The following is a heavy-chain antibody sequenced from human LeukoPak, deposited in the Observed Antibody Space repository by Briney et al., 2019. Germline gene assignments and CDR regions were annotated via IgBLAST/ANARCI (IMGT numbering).Heavy chain of an antibody. J-gene: IGHJ4*02. V-gene: IGHV3-20*04. CDR2: INWNGGST. D-gene: IGHD2-2*01. Sequence: PGGSLRLSCAASGFTFDDYGMSWVRQAPGKGLEWVSGINWNGGSTGYADSVKGRFTISRDNAKNSLYLQMNSLRAEDTAVYYCARIGDKSSTEGPFGYWGQGTLVTVSS. CDR3: ARIGDKSSTEGPFGY. CDR1: GFTFDDYG.